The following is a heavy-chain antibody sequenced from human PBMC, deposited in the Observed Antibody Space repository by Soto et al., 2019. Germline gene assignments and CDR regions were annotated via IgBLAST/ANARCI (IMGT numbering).Heavy chain of an antibody. D-gene: IGHD3-3*01. CDR1: GGSISSYY. J-gene: IGHJ4*02. V-gene: IGHV4-59*01. CDR3: ARGYYDFWSGPYYFDY. CDR2: IYYSGST. Sequence: SETLSLTCTVSGGSISSYYWSWIRQPPGKGLEWIGYIYYSGSTNYNPSLKSRVTISVDTSKNQFSLKLSSVTAADTAVYYCARGYYDFWSGPYYFDYWGQGTLVTVSS.